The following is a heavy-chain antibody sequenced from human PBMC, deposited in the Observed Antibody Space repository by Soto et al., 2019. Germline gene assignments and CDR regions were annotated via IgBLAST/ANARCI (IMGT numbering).Heavy chain of an antibody. CDR1: GGSISSGGYY. D-gene: IGHD3-10*01. V-gene: IGHV4-31*03. CDR3: ARRESYYYGSGSPSPSYNWFDP. CDR2: IYYSGST. Sequence: PSETLSLTCTVSGGSISSGGYYWSWIRQHPGKGLEWIGYIYYSGSTYYNPSLKSRVTISVDTSKNQFSLKLSSVTAADTAVYYCARRESYYYGSGSPSPSYNWFDPWGQGTLVTVSS. J-gene: IGHJ5*02.